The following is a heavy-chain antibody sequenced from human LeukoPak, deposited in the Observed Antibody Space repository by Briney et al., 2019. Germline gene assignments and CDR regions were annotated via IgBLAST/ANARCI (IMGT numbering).Heavy chain of an antibody. Sequence: SETLSLTCAVYGGSFSGYYWSWIRQPPGKGLEWIGEINHSGSTNYNPSLKSRVTISVDTSKNQFSLKLSSVTAADTAVYYCARVKSDIVVVPAATFDPWGQGTLVTVSS. J-gene: IGHJ5*02. D-gene: IGHD2-2*01. CDR2: INHSGST. V-gene: IGHV4-34*01. CDR1: GGSFSGYY. CDR3: ARVKSDIVVVPAATFDP.